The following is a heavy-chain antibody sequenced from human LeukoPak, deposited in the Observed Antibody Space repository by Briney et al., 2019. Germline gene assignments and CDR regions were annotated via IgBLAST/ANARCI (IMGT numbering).Heavy chain of an antibody. V-gene: IGHV3-23*01. Sequence: GGSLRLSCAASGFTFSCHGMNWVRQAPGKGLEWVSGISGSGVITYYADSVKGRFTISRDNSKNTLDLQMNSLRAEDTAVYYCAKDDAWVRYQDWGQGTLVTVSS. CDR2: ISGSGVIT. CDR1: GFTFSCHG. J-gene: IGHJ4*02. D-gene: IGHD5-12*01. CDR3: AKDDAWVRYQD.